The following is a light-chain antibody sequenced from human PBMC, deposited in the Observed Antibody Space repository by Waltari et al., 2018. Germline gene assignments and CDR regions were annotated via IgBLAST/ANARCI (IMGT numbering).Light chain of an antibody. CDR1: QSISSY. J-gene: IGKJ1*01. V-gene: IGKV1-39*01. Sequence: IQMTQSPSSLSASVGDRVTITCRASQSISSYLNWYQQKPGKAPKLLIYAASNLKTGVPSRFSGSGSGTDFTLTISSLQPEDFATYYCQQSYSTPWTFGQGTKVEIK. CDR3: QQSYSTPWT. CDR2: AAS.